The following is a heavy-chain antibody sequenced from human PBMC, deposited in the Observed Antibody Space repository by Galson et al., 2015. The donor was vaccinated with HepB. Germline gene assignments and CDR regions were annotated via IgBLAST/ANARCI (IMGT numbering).Heavy chain of an antibody. Sequence: SLRLSCAASGFTFSDYYMSWIRQAPGKGLEWVSYISSSSSYTNYADSVKGRFTISRDNAKNSLYLQMNSLRAEDTAVYYCARSPYGDPYYFDYWGQGTLVTVSS. CDR3: ARSPYGDPYYFDY. CDR1: GFTFSDYY. J-gene: IGHJ4*02. D-gene: IGHD4-17*01. V-gene: IGHV3-11*06. CDR2: ISSSSSYT.